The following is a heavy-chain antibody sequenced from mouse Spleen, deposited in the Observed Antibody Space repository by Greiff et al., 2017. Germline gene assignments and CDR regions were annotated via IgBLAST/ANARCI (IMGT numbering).Heavy chain of an antibody. CDR3: AKSGDGYYLYYFDY. V-gene: IGHV2-5-1*01. D-gene: IGHD2-3*01. CDR1: GFSLTSYG. J-gene: IGHJ2*01. Sequence: QVHVKQSGPSLVQPSQSLSITCTVSGFSLTSYGVHWVRQSPGKGLEWLGVIWRGGSTDYNAAFMSRLSITKDNSKSQVFFKMNSLQADDTAIYYCAKSGDGYYLYYFDYWGQGTTLTVSS. CDR2: IWRGGST.